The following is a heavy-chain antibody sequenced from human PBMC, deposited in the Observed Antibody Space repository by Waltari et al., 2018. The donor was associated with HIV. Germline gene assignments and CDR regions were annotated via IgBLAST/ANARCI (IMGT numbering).Heavy chain of an antibody. Sequence: QVQPVASGGHLVKPGGSLRLSCVVSGFSLGDFYMSWFRQAPGKGLEWVSYMGGNGATIRYADSVRGRFTTSRDNAKQSFYLQMNSLTVDDTAVYFWARDFRNGGHDYWGQGTQVAVSS. CDR2: MGGNGATI. V-gene: IGHV3-11*01. CDR1: GFSLGDFY. D-gene: IGHD3-16*01. J-gene: IGHJ4*02. CDR3: ARDFRNGGHDY.